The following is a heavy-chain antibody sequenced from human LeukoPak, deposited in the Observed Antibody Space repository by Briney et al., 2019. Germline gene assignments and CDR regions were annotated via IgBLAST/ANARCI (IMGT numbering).Heavy chain of an antibody. D-gene: IGHD6-19*01. Sequence: GGSLRLSCTASGFTFASNWMSWVRQAPGKGLEWVSAISGSGGSTYYADSVKGRFTISRDNSKNTLYLQVNSLRAEDTAVYYCAKAIAVAAQTYYYYGMDVWGQGTTVTVSS. CDR3: AKAIAVAAQTYYYYGMDV. CDR1: GFTFASNW. J-gene: IGHJ6*02. CDR2: ISGSGGST. V-gene: IGHV3-23*01.